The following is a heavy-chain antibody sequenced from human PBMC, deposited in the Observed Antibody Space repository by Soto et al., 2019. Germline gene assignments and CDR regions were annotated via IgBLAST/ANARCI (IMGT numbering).Heavy chain of an antibody. Sequence: QVQLVESGGAVVQPGTSLRLSCAASRLSFSTYDMHWVRQAPGKGLEWVALIWSDGSRQFYGDSVKGRFTISRDNSKNTLSLQMNSLRVEDTAIYYCAGEHRGGAYDMGVWGQGTTVTVSS. CDR2: IWSDGSRQ. V-gene: IGHV3-33*01. CDR3: AGEHRGGAYDMGV. D-gene: IGHD3-16*01. CDR1: RLSFSTYD. J-gene: IGHJ6*02.